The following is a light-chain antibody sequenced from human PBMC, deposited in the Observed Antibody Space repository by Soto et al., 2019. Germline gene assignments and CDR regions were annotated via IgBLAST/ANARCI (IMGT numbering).Light chain of an antibody. CDR3: MQTLRTLYT. V-gene: IGKV2-28*01. CDR2: LGS. CDR1: QSLLHSNGYNY. Sequence: DIVMTQSPLSLPVTPGEPASISCRSSQSLLHSNGYNYLHWHLQKPGQSPQLLIYLGSNRASGVPDRFSGSGSGTDFTLKISRVEAEDVGVYYCMQTLRTLYTVGQGTKVDSK. J-gene: IGKJ2*01.